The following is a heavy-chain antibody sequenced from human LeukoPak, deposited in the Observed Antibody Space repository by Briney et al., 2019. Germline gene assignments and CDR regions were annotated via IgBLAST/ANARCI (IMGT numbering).Heavy chain of an antibody. J-gene: IGHJ4*02. CDR1: GGSISSSSYY. Sequence: SETLSLTCTVSGGSISSSSYYWGWIRQPPGKGLEWIGSIYYSGSTYYNPSLKSRVTISVDTSKNQFSLKLSSVTAADTAVYYCARLGGYSGYAPGYWGQGTLVTVSS. CDR3: ARLGGYSGYAPGY. CDR2: IYYSGST. V-gene: IGHV4-39*07. D-gene: IGHD5-12*01.